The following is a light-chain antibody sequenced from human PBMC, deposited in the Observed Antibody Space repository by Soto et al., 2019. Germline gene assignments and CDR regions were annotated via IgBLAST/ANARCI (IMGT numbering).Light chain of an antibody. J-gene: IGKJ1*01. CDR1: QSVSDK. Sequence: IALSQTPTKMCVVYGERANRSCTTSQSVSDKLAWYQQKPGQAPRLLIYHASTRATGIPARFSGSGSGTEFTLTISSLQSEDFAVYYCQQYNNWPPWTFGQRAKVDI. V-gene: IGKV3-15*01. CDR3: QQYNNWPPWT. CDR2: HAS.